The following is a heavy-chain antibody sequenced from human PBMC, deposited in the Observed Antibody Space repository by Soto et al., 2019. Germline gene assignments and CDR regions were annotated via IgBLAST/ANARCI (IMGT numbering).Heavy chain of an antibody. CDR2: FDPEDGET. V-gene: IGHV1-24*01. D-gene: IGHD3-3*01. CDR3: ATVTGWHTTISFHDFWSGYYGY. J-gene: IGHJ4*02. CDR1: GYTLTELS. Sequence: ASVKVSCKVSGYTLTELSMHWVRQAPGKGIEWMGGFDPEDGETIYAQKFQGRVTMTEDTSTDTAYMELSSLRSEETAVYYCATVTGWHTTISFHDFWSGYYGYWGQRTLVTVSS.